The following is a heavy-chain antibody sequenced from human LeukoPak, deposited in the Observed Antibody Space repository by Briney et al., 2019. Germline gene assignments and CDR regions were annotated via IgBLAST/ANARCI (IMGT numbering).Heavy chain of an antibody. Sequence: PGGSLRLSCAASGFTFSSYAMHWVRQAPGKGLEWVAVISYDGSNKYYADSVKGRFTISRDNSKNTLYRQMNSLRSEDTAVYYCARNGATYYDILTGFPGGRWGQGTLVTVS. CDR3: ARNGATYYDILTGFPGGR. J-gene: IGHJ4*02. V-gene: IGHV3-30-3*01. CDR2: ISYDGSNK. CDR1: GFTFSSYA. D-gene: IGHD3-9*01.